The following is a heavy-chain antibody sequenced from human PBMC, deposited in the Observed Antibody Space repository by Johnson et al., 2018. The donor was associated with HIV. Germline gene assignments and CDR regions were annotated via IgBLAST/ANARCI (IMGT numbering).Heavy chain of an antibody. D-gene: IGHD1-26*01. CDR2: IWYDGSNK. CDR3: AKWGSGSYPDAFDI. J-gene: IGHJ3*02. CDR1: GFTFSSYG. Sequence: QVQLVESGGGVVQPGRSLRLSCAASGFTFSSYGMHWVRQAPGKGLEWVAVIWYDGSNKYYADSVKGRFTISRDNSKNTLYLQMNSLRAEDTAVYYWAKWGSGSYPDAFDIWGQGTMVTVSS. V-gene: IGHV3-33*06.